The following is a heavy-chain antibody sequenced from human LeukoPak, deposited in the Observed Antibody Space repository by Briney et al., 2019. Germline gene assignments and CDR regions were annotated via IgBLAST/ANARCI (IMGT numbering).Heavy chain of an antibody. CDR3: ASNYYDSSGYQFVGAFDI. J-gene: IGHJ3*02. Sequence: SETLSLTCAVSGGSISRSGYSWSWIRQPPGKGLDWIAYIYYTGSTYYNPSLKSRVTISVDKSKNQFSLKLSSVTAADTAVYYCASNYYDSSGYQFVGAFDIWGQGTKVTVSS. D-gene: IGHD3-22*01. CDR2: IYYTGST. V-gene: IGHV4-30-4*07. CDR1: GGSISRSGYS.